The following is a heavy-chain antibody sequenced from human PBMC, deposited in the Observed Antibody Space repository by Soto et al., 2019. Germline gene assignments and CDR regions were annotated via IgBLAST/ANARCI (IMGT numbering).Heavy chain of an antibody. J-gene: IGHJ4*02. V-gene: IGHV1-69*12. CDR2: IIPMFGTA. Sequence: QVQLVQSGAEVKKPESSVKVSCKAPGGTFSTYAIRWVRQAPGQGLEWMGGIIPMFGTANYAQRFQDRVTITADESRNTVYMELSSLRSEDTAVYFCASGIQLWLRRINNGYSGWGQGTLVTVSS. D-gene: IGHD5-18*01. CDR1: GGTFSTYA. CDR3: ASGIQLWLRRINNGYSG.